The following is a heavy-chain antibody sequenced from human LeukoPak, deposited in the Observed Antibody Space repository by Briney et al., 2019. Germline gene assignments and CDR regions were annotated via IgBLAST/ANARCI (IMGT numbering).Heavy chain of an antibody. V-gene: IGHV3-21*01. J-gene: IGHJ4*02. CDR3: ARAGVTTFDY. CDR1: GFTFSSYS. Sequence: GGSLRLSCAASGFTFSSYSMNWVRQAPGKGLEWVSSISSSSSYIYYADSVKGRFTISRDNAKNTLYLQMNSLRAEDTAVYYCARAGVTTFDYWGQGTLVTVSS. D-gene: IGHD1-1*01. CDR2: ISSSSSYI.